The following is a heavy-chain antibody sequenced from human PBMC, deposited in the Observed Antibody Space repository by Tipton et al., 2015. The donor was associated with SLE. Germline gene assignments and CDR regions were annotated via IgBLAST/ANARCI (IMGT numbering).Heavy chain of an antibody. CDR1: DDSASSYY. Sequence: TLSLTCIVSDDSASSYYWSWIRQSAEKGLEWIGRIYVSGSTNYNPSLKSRVTMSIDTSKTQFSLKLNSVTAADTAVYYCATSDYGDYRESTFNIWGQGTMVTVSS. J-gene: IGHJ3*02. CDR3: ATSDYGDYRESTFNI. V-gene: IGHV4-4*07. CDR2: IYVSGST. D-gene: IGHD4-17*01.